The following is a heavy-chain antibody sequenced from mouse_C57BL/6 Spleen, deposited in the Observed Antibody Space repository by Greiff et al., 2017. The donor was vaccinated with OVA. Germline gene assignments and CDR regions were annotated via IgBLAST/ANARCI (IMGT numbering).Heavy chain of an antibody. J-gene: IGHJ2*01. Sequence: DVKLVESGGDLVKPGGSLKLSCAASGFTFSSYGMSWVRQTPDKRLEWVATISSGGSYTYYPDSVKGRFTISRDNAKNTLYLQMSSLKSEDTAMYYCARHTDQYYFDYWGQGTTLTVSS. CDR2: ISSGGSYT. D-gene: IGHD2-10*02. CDR1: GFTFSSYG. V-gene: IGHV5-6*02. CDR3: ARHTDQYYFDY.